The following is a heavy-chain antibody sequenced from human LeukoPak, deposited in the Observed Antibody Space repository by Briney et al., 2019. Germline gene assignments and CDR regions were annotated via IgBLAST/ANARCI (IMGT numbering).Heavy chain of an antibody. CDR1: GGSISSSSYY. CDR3: ARGKVVAGTPGQNSWDN. D-gene: IGHD6-19*01. Sequence: SETLSLTCTVSGGSISSSSYYWGWIRQPPGKGLEWIGSIYYSGSTYYNPSLKSRVTISVDTSKNQFSLKLSSVTAADTAVYYCARGKVVAGTPGQNSWDNWGQGILVTVSS. V-gene: IGHV4-39*07. CDR2: IYYSGST. J-gene: IGHJ4*02.